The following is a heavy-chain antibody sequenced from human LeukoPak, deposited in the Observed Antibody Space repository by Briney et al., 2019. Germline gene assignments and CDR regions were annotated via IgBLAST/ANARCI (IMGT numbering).Heavy chain of an antibody. CDR1: SGSIGSYY. D-gene: IGHD3-3*01. CDR2: VYYSGST. Sequence: SETLSITCTVSSGSIGSYYWSWIRQPPGKGLEWIGDVYYSGSTRYNPSLTSRVTISADTSNKQFSLKMSSVTAADTAVYYCARIGSGYYNYFDFWGQGTQVTVSS. J-gene: IGHJ4*02. CDR3: ARIGSGYYNYFDF. V-gene: IGHV4-59*01.